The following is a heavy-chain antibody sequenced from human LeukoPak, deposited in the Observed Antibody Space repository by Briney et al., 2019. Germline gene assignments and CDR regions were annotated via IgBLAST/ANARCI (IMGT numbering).Heavy chain of an antibody. J-gene: IGHJ5*02. Sequence: PGGSLRLSCAASGFTFSTYSMVWVRQAPGKGLEWVSPISSDSSYIYYADSVKGRFTTSRDNAKNSLYLQMSSLRGEDTAVYYCARDSVGRSNWFDPWGQGTLVTVSS. CDR2: ISSDSSYI. CDR3: ARDSVGRSNWFDP. V-gene: IGHV3-21*01. CDR1: GFTFSTYS.